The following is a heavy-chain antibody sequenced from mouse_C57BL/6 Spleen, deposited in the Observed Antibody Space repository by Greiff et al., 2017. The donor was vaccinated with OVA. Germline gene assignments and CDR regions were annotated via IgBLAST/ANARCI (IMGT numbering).Heavy chain of an antibody. CDR1: GYTFTDYE. V-gene: IGHV1-15*01. CDR2: IDPETGGT. CDR3: TRWEVMSPHV. D-gene: IGHD4-1*01. Sequence: VQLQQSGAELVRPGASVTLSCKASGYTFTDYEMHWVKQTPVHGLEWIGAIDPETGGTAYNQKFKGKAILTADKSSSTAYMELRSLTSEDSAVCYCTRWEVMSPHVWGTGTTLTVSS. J-gene: IGHJ2*01.